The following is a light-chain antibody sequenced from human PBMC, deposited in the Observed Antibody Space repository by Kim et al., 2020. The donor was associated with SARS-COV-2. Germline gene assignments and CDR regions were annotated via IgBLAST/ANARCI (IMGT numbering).Light chain of an antibody. CDR3: QQCNKWPST. CDR1: HSVSST. CDR2: GAS. J-gene: IGKJ1*01. V-gene: IGKV3-15*01. Sequence: PGGGATLSCRASHSVSSTLAWYQQKPGQAPRLLIYGASTRATGIPARFSGSGSGTEFTLSISSLQSEDFAVYYCQQCNKWPSTFGQGTKVDIK.